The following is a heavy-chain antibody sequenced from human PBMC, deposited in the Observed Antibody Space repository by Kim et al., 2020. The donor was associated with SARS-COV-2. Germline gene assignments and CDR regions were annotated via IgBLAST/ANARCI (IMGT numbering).Heavy chain of an antibody. Sequence: SETLSLTCTVSGGSISTYYWSWIRQPPGKGLEWIGYVYYSGSTNYNPSLQSRVTISVDTSKNQFSLKLSSVTAADTAVYYCARHPYYDFWSGYYRTHYGIYVWGRGTTVTVSS. D-gene: IGHD3-3*01. CDR1: GGSISTYY. J-gene: IGHJ6*02. CDR3: ARHPYYDFWSGYYRTHYGIYV. CDR2: VYYSGST. V-gene: IGHV4-59*08.